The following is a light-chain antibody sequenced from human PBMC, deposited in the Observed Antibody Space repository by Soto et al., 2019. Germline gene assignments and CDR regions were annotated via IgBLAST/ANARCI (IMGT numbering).Light chain of an antibody. J-gene: IGKJ1*01. CDR3: QQYGNSPWT. Sequence: ESVLERSPGTLSLSPGERATLSCSASQSVTSNYLAWYQQKPGQAPRLLIYGASSRATGIPDRFSGSGSGTDFTLTISRLEPEDFAVYYCQQYGNSPWTFGQGTKVDVK. CDR2: GAS. CDR1: QSVTSNY. V-gene: IGKV3-20*01.